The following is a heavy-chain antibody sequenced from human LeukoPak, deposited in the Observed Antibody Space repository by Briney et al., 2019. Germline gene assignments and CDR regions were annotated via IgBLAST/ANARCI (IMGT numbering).Heavy chain of an antibody. V-gene: IGHV3-23*01. CDR1: GFTFGSHA. Sequence: GGSLRLSCEASGFTFGSHAMYWVRQAPGKGLEWVAGIFGSGGSPHYADPVKGRFTISRDNSRNTVYLQINSLRSEDTAVYYCGKTTVGYSSGQKPAWPVDYWGQGTLVTVSS. CDR3: GKTTVGYSSGQKPAWPVDY. J-gene: IGHJ4*02. D-gene: IGHD5-18*01. CDR2: IFGSGGSP.